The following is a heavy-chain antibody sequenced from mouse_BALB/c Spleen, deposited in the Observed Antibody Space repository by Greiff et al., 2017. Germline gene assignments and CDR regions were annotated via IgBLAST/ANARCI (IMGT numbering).Heavy chain of an antibody. J-gene: IGHJ4*01. CDR2: ISSGSSTN. CDR3: ARSGNYRVNAMDY. Sequence: EVKVVESGGGLVQPGGSRKLSCAASGFTFSSFGMHWVRQAPEKGLEWVAYISSGSSTNYYADTVKGRFTISRDNPKNTLFLQMTSLRSEDTAMYYCARSGNYRVNAMDYWGQGTSVTVSS. CDR1: GFTFSSFG. D-gene: IGHD2-1*01. V-gene: IGHV5-17*02.